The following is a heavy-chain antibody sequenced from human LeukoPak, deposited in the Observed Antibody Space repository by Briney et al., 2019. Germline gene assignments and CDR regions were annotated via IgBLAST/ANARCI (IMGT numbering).Heavy chain of an antibody. CDR3: ARLWSASESFDY. D-gene: IGHD3-3*01. Sequence: GGSLRLSCAASGFTFSSYAMSWVRQAPGKGLEWVANIKQDGSEQYYVDSVKGRFTISRDNAKNSLYLQMNSLRAEDTAVYYCARLWSASESFDYWGQGTLVTVSS. CDR1: GFTFSSYA. J-gene: IGHJ4*02. V-gene: IGHV3-7*01. CDR2: IKQDGSEQ.